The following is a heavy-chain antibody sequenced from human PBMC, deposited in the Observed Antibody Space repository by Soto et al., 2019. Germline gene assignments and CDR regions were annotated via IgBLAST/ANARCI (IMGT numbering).Heavy chain of an antibody. V-gene: IGHV1-69*08. CDR2: IIPILGIA. Sequence: QVQLVQSGAEVQKPGSSVKVSCKASGGTFSSYTISWVRQAPGQGLEWMGRIIPILGIANYAQKFQGRVMIPTDKSSSKSYMELSSVRAEDTAGYYCARERYIVVVVAASPGAFDIWGQGTMVTVSS. J-gene: IGHJ3*02. CDR3: ARERYIVVVVAASPGAFDI. CDR1: GGTFSSYT. D-gene: IGHD2-15*01.